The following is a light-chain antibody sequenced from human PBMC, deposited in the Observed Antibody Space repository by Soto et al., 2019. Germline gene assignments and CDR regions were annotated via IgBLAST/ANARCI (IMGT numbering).Light chain of an antibody. J-gene: IGKJ1*01. CDR1: QRVSSSY. V-gene: IGKV3-20*01. Sequence: EIVLAQSPGTLSLSPGERATLSCRASQRVSSSYLAWYQQRPGQAPRLLIYAASSRAPGIPDRFSGSGSGTDFTLTISRLEPEDFAVYYCQHYGSSLWTFGQGTKVEIK. CDR2: AAS. CDR3: QHYGSSLWT.